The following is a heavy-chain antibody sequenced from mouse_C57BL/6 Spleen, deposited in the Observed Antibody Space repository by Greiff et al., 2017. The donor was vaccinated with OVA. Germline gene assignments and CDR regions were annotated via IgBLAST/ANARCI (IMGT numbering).Heavy chain of an antibody. CDR2: IYPGSGNT. D-gene: IGHD1-1*01. Sequence: VKLMESGAELVRPGASVKLSCKASGYTFTDYYINWVKQRPGQGLEWIARIYPGSGNTYYNEKFKGKATLTAEKSSSTAYMQLSSLTSEDSAVYFCARGGDYYGSSWYFDVWGTGTTVTVSS. CDR1: GYTFTDYY. V-gene: IGHV1-76*01. CDR3: ARGGDYYGSSWYFDV. J-gene: IGHJ1*03.